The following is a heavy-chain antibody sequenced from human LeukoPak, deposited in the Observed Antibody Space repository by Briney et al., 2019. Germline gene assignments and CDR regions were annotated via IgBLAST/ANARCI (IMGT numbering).Heavy chain of an antibody. CDR1: GFTFSSYS. V-gene: IGHV3-21*01. D-gene: IGHD4-23*01. CDR2: ISSSSSYI. CDR3: ARDSYGGNSYDFDY. Sequence: GGSLRLSCAASGFTFSSYSMNWVRQAPGKGLEWVSSISSSSSYIYYADSVKGRFTISRDNAKNSLYLQMNSLRAEDTAVYYCARDSYGGNSYDFDYWGQGTLVTVSS. J-gene: IGHJ4*02.